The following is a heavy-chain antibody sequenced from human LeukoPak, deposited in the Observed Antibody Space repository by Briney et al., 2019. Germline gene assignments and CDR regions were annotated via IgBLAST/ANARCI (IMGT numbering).Heavy chain of an antibody. CDR1: GFTLRDYG. Sequence: PGGSLRLSCAASGFTLRDYGMHWVRQAPDKGLEWVASIRNDGSDKYYEDSVKGRFAISRDNSKNTVHLQMDSLRAEDSAVYYCVKRGSGSYDVDYWGQGTLVTVSS. D-gene: IGHD1-26*01. V-gene: IGHV3-30*02. J-gene: IGHJ4*02. CDR2: IRNDGSDK. CDR3: VKRGSGSYDVDY.